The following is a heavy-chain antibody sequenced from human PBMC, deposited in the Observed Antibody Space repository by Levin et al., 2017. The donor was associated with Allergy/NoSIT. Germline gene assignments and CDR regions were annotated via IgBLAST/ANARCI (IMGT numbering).Heavy chain of an antibody. Sequence: LSLTCAASGFTVSNNYMSWVRQAPGKGLEWVSLIYSRGGTNYADSVKGRFTISRDSSKNTLYLQMNSLRAEDTAVYYCTGGPSGVRSWGQGTLVTVSS. V-gene: IGHV3-53*01. CDR3: TGGPSGVRS. CDR2: IYSRGGT. D-gene: IGHD3-16*01. J-gene: IGHJ4*02. CDR1: GFTVSNNY.